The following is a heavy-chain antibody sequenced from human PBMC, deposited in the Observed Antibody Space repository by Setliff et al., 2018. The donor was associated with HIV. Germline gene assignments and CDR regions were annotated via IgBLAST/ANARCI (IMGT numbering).Heavy chain of an antibody. CDR2: ISPNNGDK. CDR3: AREISSGDGY. J-gene: IGHJ4*02. D-gene: IGHD6-19*01. CDR1: GYSFTDYF. Sequence: ASVKVSCKASGYSFTDYFMHWVRQAPGQGLEWMGWISPNNGDKNIPQSFQGRVTMTRDTSINTAYMELSGLRSDDTAVYYCAREISSGDGYWGQGTLVTVSS. V-gene: IGHV1-2*02.